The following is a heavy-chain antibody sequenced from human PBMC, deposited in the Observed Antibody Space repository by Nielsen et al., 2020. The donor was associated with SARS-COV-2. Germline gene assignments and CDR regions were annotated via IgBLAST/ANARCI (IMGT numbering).Heavy chain of an antibody. Sequence: LRLSCAISGDTVSSSSAAWNWIRQSPSRGLEWLGRTYYRSKWYNDYAVSVKSRITINPDTSKNQFSLHLNSVTPEDTAVYYCARARGAYGDYYYYYYTDVWGKGTTVTVSS. J-gene: IGHJ6*03. V-gene: IGHV6-1*01. D-gene: IGHD4-17*01. CDR2: TYYRSKWYN. CDR1: GDTVSSSSAA. CDR3: ARARGAYGDYYYYYYTDV.